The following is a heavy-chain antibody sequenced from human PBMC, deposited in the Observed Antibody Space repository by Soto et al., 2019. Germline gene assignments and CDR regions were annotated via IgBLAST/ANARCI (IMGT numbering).Heavy chain of an antibody. D-gene: IGHD1-26*01. CDR2: INSDGTTT. V-gene: IGHV3-74*01. J-gene: IGHJ5*02. CDR3: ATVGTGSYNWFDP. Sequence: GGSLRLSCAASGFTFSSYWMHWVRQAPGKGLVWVSRINSDGTTTTYADPVKGRFTISRDNAKNTVYLQMNSLRAEDTAVYYCATVGTGSYNWFDPWGRGTLVTVAS. CDR1: GFTFSSYW.